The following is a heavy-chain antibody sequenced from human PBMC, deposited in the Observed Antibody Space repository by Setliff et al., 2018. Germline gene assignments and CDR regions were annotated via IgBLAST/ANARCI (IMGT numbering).Heavy chain of an antibody. V-gene: IGHV3-15*01. D-gene: IGHD3-10*01. Sequence: GGSLRLSCAASGFTFSDAWMNWVRQAPGKGLEWVGRIKSKADGGTADFAAPVKGRFTISRDDSKNTMYLQMNSLRAEDTAVYYCATYKYGFAFDIWGQGTVVTVSS. J-gene: IGHJ3*02. CDR1: GFTFSDAW. CDR3: ATYKYGFAFDI. CDR2: IKSKADGGTA.